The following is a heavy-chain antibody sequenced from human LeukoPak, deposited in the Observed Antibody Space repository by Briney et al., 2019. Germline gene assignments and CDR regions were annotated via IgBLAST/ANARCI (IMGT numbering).Heavy chain of an antibody. Sequence: GGSLRLSCAASGFTVSSYSMNWVRQAPGKGLEWVSSIDSSGSKIYYADSVKGRFTISRDNAKNSLYLQMNSLGDEDTAVYYCARVRSSSCFSVDYWGQGTLVTVSS. CDR1: GFTVSSYS. V-gene: IGHV3-21*01. D-gene: IGHD2-2*01. CDR3: ARVRSSSCFSVDY. J-gene: IGHJ4*02. CDR2: IDSSGSKI.